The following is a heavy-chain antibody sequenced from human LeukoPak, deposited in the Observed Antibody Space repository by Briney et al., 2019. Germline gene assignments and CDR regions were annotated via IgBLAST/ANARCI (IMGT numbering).Heavy chain of an antibody. CDR1: GASVSSASY. J-gene: IGHJ5*02. CDR3: ARSRAFYSGACDP. CDR2: IYNGVNT. Sequence: SETLSLTCTVSGASVSSASYWSWIRQPSGKGVEWIAHIYNGVNTNYNPSLQSRVTISVDTSKNQFSLRLNSVTAADTAVYYCARSRAFYSGACDPWGQGSLVTVSS. V-gene: IGHV4-61*01. D-gene: IGHD1-26*01.